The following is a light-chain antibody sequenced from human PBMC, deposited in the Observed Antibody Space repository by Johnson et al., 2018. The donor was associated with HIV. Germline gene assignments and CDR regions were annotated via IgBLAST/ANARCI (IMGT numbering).Light chain of an antibody. Sequence: QSVLTQPPSVSAAPGQKVTISCSGSSSNIGNNYVSWYQQLPGTAPKLLIYENNKRPSGIPDRFSGSKSGTSASLGITGLQTGAEADYYCGTLDSSLSAYVFGTETKVTVL. CDR2: ENN. CDR1: SSNIGNNY. CDR3: GTLDSSLSAYV. J-gene: IGLJ1*01. V-gene: IGLV1-51*02.